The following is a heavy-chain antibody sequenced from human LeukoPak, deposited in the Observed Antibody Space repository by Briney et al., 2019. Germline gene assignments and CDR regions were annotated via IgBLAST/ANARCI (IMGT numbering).Heavy chain of an antibody. CDR2: ISGSGGTT. CDR1: GFTFNNYA. Sequence: GGSLRLSCAASGFTFNNYAMNWVRQAPGKGLEWVSVISGSGGTTYYADSVKGRFTISRDNSKNTLYLQMNSLRAEDTAVYYCARDGGYDFWSGYYQDYWGQGTLVTVSS. V-gene: IGHV3-23*01. CDR3: ARDGGYDFWSGYYQDY. J-gene: IGHJ4*02. D-gene: IGHD3-3*01.